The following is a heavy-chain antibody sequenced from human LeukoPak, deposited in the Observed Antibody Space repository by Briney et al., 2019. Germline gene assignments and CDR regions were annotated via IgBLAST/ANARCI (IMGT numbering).Heavy chain of an antibody. D-gene: IGHD1-26*01. CDR2: INPSGGST. CDR1: GYTFTSYY. Sequence: ASVKVSFKASGYTFTSYYMHWVRQAPGQGLEWMGIINPSGGSTSYVQKFQGRVTMTRDMSTSTVYMELSSLRSEDTAVYYCARVGAVRWYFDLWGRGTLVTVSS. V-gene: IGHV1-46*01. J-gene: IGHJ2*01. CDR3: ARVGAVRWYFDL.